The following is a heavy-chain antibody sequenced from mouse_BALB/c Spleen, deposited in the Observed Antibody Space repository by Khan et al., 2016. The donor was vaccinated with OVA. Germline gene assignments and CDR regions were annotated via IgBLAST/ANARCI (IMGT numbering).Heavy chain of an antibody. Sequence: QVQLQQSGPELVKPGASVKMSCKASGYTFTDYDIRWVKQRTGQGLEWIGEIYPGSGSTYYNEKCKGKATLNADKSSNTAYMQLSSLTSEYSAVYFCAKIFYGNSYAMDYCGQGTAVTVSS. CDR3: AKIFYGNSYAMDY. CDR2: IYPGSGST. J-gene: IGHJ4*01. V-gene: IGHV1-77*01. CDR1: GYTFTDYD. D-gene: IGHD2-1*01.